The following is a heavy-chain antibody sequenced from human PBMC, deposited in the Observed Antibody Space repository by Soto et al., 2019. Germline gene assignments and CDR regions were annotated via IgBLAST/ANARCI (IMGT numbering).Heavy chain of an antibody. CDR3: ARSIVLVTAPDY. V-gene: IGHV3-30-3*01. CDR1: AFTFSSYP. D-gene: IGHD2-21*02. CDR2: ISYDGSNK. J-gene: IGHJ4*02. Sequence: QVQLVESGGGVVQPGRSLRLSCAASAFTFSSYPMHWVRQAPGKGLEWVAVISYDGSNKYYADSVKGRFTISRDSSKNTLYLQINSLKPEDTAVYYCARSIVLVTAPDYWGQGTLVTVSS.